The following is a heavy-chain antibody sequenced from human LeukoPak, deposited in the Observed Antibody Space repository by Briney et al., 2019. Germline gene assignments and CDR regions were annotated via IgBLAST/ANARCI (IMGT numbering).Heavy chain of an antibody. CDR1: GYSISSGYY. D-gene: IGHD3-10*01. Sequence: PSETLSLTCTVSGYSISSGYYWSWIRQPPGEGLEWIGEINHSGSTNYNPSLKSRVTISVDTSKNQFSLKLSSVTAADTAVYYCARRRAHYYGSGFDYWGQGTLVTVSS. CDR2: INHSGST. V-gene: IGHV4-38-2*02. J-gene: IGHJ4*02. CDR3: ARRRAHYYGSGFDY.